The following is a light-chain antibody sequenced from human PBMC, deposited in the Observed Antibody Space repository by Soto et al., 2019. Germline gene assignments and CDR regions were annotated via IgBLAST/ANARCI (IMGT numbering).Light chain of an antibody. CDR3: QEYNNWHPIT. V-gene: IGKV3-15*01. CDR2: GAS. CDR1: QSISSK. J-gene: IGKJ4*01. Sequence: EIVMTQSPATLSVSPGERATLSCRASQSISSKLAWYQQKPGQAPRLLIYGASTRATGIPVGFSGSGSGTEFTLTITSLQSADFAAYYCQEYNNWHPITFGGGTKVEIK.